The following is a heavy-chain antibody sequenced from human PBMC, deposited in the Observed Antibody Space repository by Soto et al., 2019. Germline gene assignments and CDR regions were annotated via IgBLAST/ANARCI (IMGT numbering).Heavy chain of an antibody. J-gene: IGHJ4*02. CDR3: ARGGEKRPFDY. V-gene: IGHV1-69*01. D-gene: IGHD3-10*01. CDR2: IIPIFGTA. Sequence: QVQLVQSGAEVKKPGSSVKVSCKASGGTFSSYAISWVRQAPGQGLEWMGGIIPIFGTANYAQKFQGRVTITADESTSTAYVVLSSMRSEDTAVYYCARGGEKRPFDYWGQGTLVTVSS. CDR1: GGTFSSYA.